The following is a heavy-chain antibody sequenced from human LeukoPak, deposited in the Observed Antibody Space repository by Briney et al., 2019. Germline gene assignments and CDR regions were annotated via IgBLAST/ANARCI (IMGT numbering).Heavy chain of an antibody. CDR1: GFTFSSYA. CDR3: AKNLYCGGGSCYPSALGMDV. V-gene: IGHV3-23*01. CDR2: ISGSGNRT. J-gene: IGHJ6*02. D-gene: IGHD2-15*01. Sequence: GGSLRLSCAASGFTFSSYAMSWVRQAPGKGLEWVSSISGSGNRTYYADSVKGRFTISRDDSKNTLFLQMNSLRAEDTAVYYCAKNLYCGGGSCYPSALGMDVWGQGTTVTVSS.